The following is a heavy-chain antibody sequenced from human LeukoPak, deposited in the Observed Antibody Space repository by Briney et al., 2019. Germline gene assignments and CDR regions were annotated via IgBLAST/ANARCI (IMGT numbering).Heavy chain of an antibody. V-gene: IGHV5-51*01. J-gene: IGHJ3*02. CDR2: IFSGDSDT. CDR3: ARIRRDGYNYDAFDI. Sequence: GESLKISCKGSGYIFTTYWIGWARQMPGQGLELMGIIFSGDSDTRYSPSFQGQVTISADKSISTAYLQWSSLKASDTAMYYCARIRRDGYNYDAFDIWGQGTMVTVSS. CDR1: GYIFTTYW. D-gene: IGHD5-24*01.